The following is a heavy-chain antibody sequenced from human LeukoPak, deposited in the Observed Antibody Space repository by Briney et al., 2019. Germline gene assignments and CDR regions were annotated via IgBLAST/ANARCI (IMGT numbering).Heavy chain of an antibody. CDR1: GGSISSYY. CDR3: ARRGAVAGWFDP. V-gene: IGHV4-59*08. J-gene: IGHJ5*02. D-gene: IGHD6-19*01. Sequence: PSETLSLTCTVSGGSISSYYWSWIRQPPGKGPEWIGYIYYSGSTNYNPSLKSRVTISVDTSKNQFSLKLSSVTAADTAVYYCARRGAVAGWFDPWGQGTLVTVSS. CDR2: IYYSGST.